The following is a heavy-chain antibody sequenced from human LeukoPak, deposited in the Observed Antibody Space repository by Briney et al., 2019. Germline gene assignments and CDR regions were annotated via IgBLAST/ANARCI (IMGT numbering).Heavy chain of an antibody. CDR2: INQDRSEK. CDR3: ARDPSRGYNYGYGGY. Sequence: PGGSLRLSCAASGFTFSTYWMSWVRQAPGKGLEWVAHINQDRSEKYYVDSVKGRFTIARDNAKNSLYLQMSSLRAEDTAVYYCARDPSRGYNYGYGGYWGQGTLVIVSS. J-gene: IGHJ4*02. V-gene: IGHV3-7*01. CDR1: GFTFSTYW. D-gene: IGHD5-18*01.